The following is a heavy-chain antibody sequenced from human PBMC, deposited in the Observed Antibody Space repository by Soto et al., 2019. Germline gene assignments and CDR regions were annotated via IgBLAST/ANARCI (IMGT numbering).Heavy chain of an antibody. J-gene: IGHJ4*02. CDR1: GGSISSGGYS. V-gene: IGHV4-30-2*01. CDR2: IYHSGST. Sequence: SETLSLTGAVSGGSISSGGYSWSWIRRPPGKGLEWIGYIYHSGSTYYNPSLKSRVTISVDRSKNQFSLKLSSVTAADTAVYYCARDRWGSGWYGEGNSPGYFDYWGQGTLVTVSS. D-gene: IGHD6-19*01. CDR3: ARDRWGSGWYGEGNSPGYFDY.